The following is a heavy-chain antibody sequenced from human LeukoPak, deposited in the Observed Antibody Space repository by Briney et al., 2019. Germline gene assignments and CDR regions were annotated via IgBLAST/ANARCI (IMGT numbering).Heavy chain of an antibody. J-gene: IGHJ1*01. D-gene: IGHD1-26*01. CDR2: IYYSGST. CDR3: AGSGSYYGAEYFQH. V-gene: IGHV4-59*01. Sequence: SETLSLTCTVSGGSISSYYGSWIRQPPGKGLEWIGYIYYSGSTRYNPSLKSRVNISVDPSKNQFSRKLSSVTAADTAVYYCAGSGSYYGAEYFQHWGQGTLVTVSS. CDR1: GGSISSYY.